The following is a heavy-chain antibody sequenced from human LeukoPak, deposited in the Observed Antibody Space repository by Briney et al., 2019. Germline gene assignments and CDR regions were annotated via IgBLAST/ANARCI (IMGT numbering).Heavy chain of an antibody. CDR1: GGSISSYY. D-gene: IGHD4/OR15-4a*01. Sequence: SETLSLTCTVSGGSISSYYWSWIRQPPGKGLEWIGYIYYSGSTNYNPSLKSRVTISVDTSKNQFSLKLSSVTAADTAVYYCATLRVNWFDSWGQGTLVTVSS. V-gene: IGHV4-59*01. J-gene: IGHJ5*01. CDR2: IYYSGST. CDR3: ATLRVNWFDS.